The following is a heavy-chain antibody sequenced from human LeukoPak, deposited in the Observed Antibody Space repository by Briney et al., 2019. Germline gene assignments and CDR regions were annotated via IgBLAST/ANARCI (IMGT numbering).Heavy chain of an antibody. V-gene: IGHV1-2*02. D-gene: IGHD2-2*01. CDR2: INPNSGGT. CDR3: AILVVPAAIPPLFDY. Sequence: ASVKVSCKASGYTFTGYYMHWVRQAPGQGLEWMGWINPNSGGTNYAQKFQGRVTMTRDTSISTAYMELSRLRFDDTAVYYCAILVVPAAIPPLFDYWGQGTLVTVSS. CDR1: GYTFTGYY. J-gene: IGHJ4*02.